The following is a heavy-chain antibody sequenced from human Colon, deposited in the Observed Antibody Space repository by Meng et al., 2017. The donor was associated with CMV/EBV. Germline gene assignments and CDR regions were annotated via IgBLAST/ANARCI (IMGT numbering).Heavy chain of an antibody. CDR1: GFTFSTYA. J-gene: IGHJ4*02. Sequence: GESLKISCAASGFTFSTYAMGWARQAPGKGLEWVSTINESGGRTHYADSVKGRFSISRDNSKNMLYLQMNGLRAEDTAVYYCDVSDFWGQGTPVTVSS. V-gene: IGHV3-23*01. CDR3: DVSDF. CDR2: INESGGRT.